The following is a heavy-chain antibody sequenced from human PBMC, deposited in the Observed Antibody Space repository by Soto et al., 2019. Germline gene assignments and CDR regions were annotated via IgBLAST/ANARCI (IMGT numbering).Heavy chain of an antibody. CDR1: GGSISSYY. CDR2: IYYSGST. CDR3: ARASSYYYYGMDV. J-gene: IGHJ6*02. V-gene: IGHV4-59*01. Sequence: ETLSLTCTVSGGSISSYYWSWIRQPPGKGLEWIGYIYYSGSTNYNPSLKSRVTISVDTSKNQFSLKLSSVTAADTAVYYCARASSYYYYGMDVWGQGTTVTVSS.